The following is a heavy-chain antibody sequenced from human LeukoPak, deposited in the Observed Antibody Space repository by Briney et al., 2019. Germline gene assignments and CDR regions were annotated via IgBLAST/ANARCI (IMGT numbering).Heavy chain of an antibody. CDR2: ISGSGGST. Sequence: GGSLRLSCAASGFTFSSYAMSWVRQAPGKGLEWVSAISGSGGSTYYADSVKGRFTISRDDSKNTLYLQMNSLRAEDTAVYYCAKEGVVAVAAHDFDYWGQGTLVTVSS. V-gene: IGHV3-23*01. D-gene: IGHD6-19*01. J-gene: IGHJ4*02. CDR1: GFTFSSYA. CDR3: AKEGVVAVAAHDFDY.